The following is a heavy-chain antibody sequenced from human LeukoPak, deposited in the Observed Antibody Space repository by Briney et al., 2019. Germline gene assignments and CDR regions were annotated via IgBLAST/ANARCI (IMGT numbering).Heavy chain of an antibody. CDR2: ISSSDNII. D-gene: IGHD5-12*01. CDR3: AIYPTHIRYIVATM. Sequence: GRSLRLSCAASGFTFRDYYISWICQAPGKGLERVSYISSSDNIIYYADAVKGRFTISRDNAKNSLYLQMNSLRAEDAAVYYCAIYPTHIRYIVATMWGQGTLVTVSS. V-gene: IGHV3-11*01. CDR1: GFTFRDYY. J-gene: IGHJ4*02.